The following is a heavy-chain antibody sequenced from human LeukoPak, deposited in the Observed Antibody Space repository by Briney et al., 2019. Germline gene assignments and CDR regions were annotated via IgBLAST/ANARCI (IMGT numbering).Heavy chain of an antibody. V-gene: IGHV4-59*08. D-gene: IGHD3-9*01. CDR2: IYYSGGT. Sequence: PSETLSLTCTVSGGSITGYYWNWIRQPPGKGLEWIGYIYYSGGTYYNPSLESRVTISVDTSKNQFSLKLSSVTAADTAVYFCARHRGDFDWLPYYFHYWGRGTLVTVSS. CDR3: ARHRGDFDWLPYYFHY. J-gene: IGHJ4*02. CDR1: GGSITGYY.